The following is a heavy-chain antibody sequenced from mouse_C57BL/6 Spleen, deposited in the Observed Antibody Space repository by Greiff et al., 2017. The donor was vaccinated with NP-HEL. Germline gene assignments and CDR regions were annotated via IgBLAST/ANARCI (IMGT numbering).Heavy chain of an antibody. CDR3: ASIYDGYYLGYYFDY. CDR2: IYPRDGST. J-gene: IGHJ2*01. CDR1: GYTFTDHT. D-gene: IGHD2-3*01. Sequence: QVQLQQSDAELVKPGASVKISCKVSGYTFTDHTIHWMKQRPEQGLEWIGYIYPRDGSTKYIEKFKGKDTLTADKSSSTAYMQLNSLTSEDSAVYFCASIYDGYYLGYYFDYWGQGTTLTVSS. V-gene: IGHV1-78*01.